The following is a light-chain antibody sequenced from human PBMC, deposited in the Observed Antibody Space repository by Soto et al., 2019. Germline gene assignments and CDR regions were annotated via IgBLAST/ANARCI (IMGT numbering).Light chain of an antibody. CDR3: QQYNNWPT. Sequence: EIVMTQSPATLSVSPGERATLSCRASQSVSSNLAWYQQKPGQAPRLLIYGASTRATGIPARFSGSGSGTEFTLTISSLQSEDFAVYSCQQYNNWPTFGGGTKVAIK. CDR1: QSVSSN. J-gene: IGKJ4*01. V-gene: IGKV3-15*01. CDR2: GAS.